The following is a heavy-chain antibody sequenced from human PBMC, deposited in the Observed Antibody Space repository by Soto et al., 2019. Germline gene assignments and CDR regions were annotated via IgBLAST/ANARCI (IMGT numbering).Heavy chain of an antibody. CDR2: IYYSGTT. D-gene: IGHD3-10*01. J-gene: IGHJ6*02. CDR1: GGSISSSSYY. V-gene: IGHV4-39*02. Sequence: PSETLSLTCTVSGGSISSSSYYWGWIRQPPGKGLEWIGSIYYSGTTYYNPSLKSRVTISVDRSKNHFSLKLSSVTAADTAVYYCARVSGIYYYGMDVWGQGTTVTVSS. CDR3: ARVSGIYYYGMDV.